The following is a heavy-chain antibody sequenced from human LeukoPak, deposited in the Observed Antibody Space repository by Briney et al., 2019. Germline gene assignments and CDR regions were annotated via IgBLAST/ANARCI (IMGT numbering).Heavy chain of an antibody. CDR3: ARDTSGYLDY. D-gene: IGHD3-22*01. Sequence: GGSLRLSCAASGFTFSSNWMHWVRQAPGKGLVWVSRINNDGSSTKYADSVKGRFTISRDNAKNTLSLQMDSLRAEDRAVYYCARDTSGYLDYWGQGTLVTVSS. CDR1: GFTFSSNW. J-gene: IGHJ4*02. CDR2: INNDGSST. V-gene: IGHV3-74*03.